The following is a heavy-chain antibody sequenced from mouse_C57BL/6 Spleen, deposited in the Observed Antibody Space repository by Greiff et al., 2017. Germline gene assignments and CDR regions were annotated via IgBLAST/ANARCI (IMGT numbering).Heavy chain of an antibody. D-gene: IGHD2-2*01. Sequence: DVKLVESGGDLVKPGGSLKLSCAASGFTFSSYGMSWVRQTPDKRLEWVATISSGGSYTYYPDSVKGRFTISRDNAKNTLYLQMSSLKSEDTAMYYCARPSMVTTGFAYWGQGTLVTVSA. CDR3: ARPSMVTTGFAY. J-gene: IGHJ3*01. CDR2: ISSGGSYT. CDR1: GFTFSSYG. V-gene: IGHV5-6*02.